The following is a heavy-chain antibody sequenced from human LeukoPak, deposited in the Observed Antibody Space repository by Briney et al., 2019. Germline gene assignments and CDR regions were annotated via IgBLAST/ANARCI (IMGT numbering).Heavy chain of an antibody. CDR3: ARDGYSSSWYRRFGP. CDR2: MNPNSGNT. D-gene: IGHD6-13*01. CDR1: GYTFTSYD. J-gene: IGHJ5*02. Sequence: ASVKVSCKASGYTFTSYDINWVRQATGQGLEWMGWMNPNSGNTGYAQKFQGRVTMTRNTSISTAYMELSSLRSEDTAVYYCARDGYSSSWYRRFGPWGQGTLVTVSS. V-gene: IGHV1-8*01.